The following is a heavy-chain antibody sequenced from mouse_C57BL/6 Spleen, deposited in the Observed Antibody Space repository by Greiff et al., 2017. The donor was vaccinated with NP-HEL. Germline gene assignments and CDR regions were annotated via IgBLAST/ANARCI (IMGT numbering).Heavy chain of an antibody. V-gene: IGHV1-18*01. CDR2: INPNNGGT. CDR1: GYTFTDYN. D-gene: IGHD4-1*01. Sequence: EVKLQQSGPELVKPGASVKIPCKASGYTFTDYNMDWVKQSHGKSLEWIGDINPNNGGTIYNQKFKGKATLTVDKSSSTAYMELRSLTSEDTAVYYCARLGRDAMDYWGQGTSVTVSS. J-gene: IGHJ4*01. CDR3: ARLGRDAMDY.